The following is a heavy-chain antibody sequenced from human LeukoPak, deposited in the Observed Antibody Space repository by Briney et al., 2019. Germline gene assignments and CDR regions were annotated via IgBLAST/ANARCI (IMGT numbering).Heavy chain of an antibody. CDR3: ARGGFGYDILTGYSRYYYYGMDV. V-gene: IGHV4-59*12. J-gene: IGHJ6*02. D-gene: IGHD3-9*01. CDR1: GGSISSYY. Sequence: SETLSLTCTVSGGSISSYYWSWIRQPPGKGLEWIGYIYYNGSTNYNPSLKSRVTISVDTSKNQFSLKLSSVTAADTAVYYCARGGFGYDILTGYSRYYYYGMDVWGQGTTVTVSS. CDR2: IYYNGST.